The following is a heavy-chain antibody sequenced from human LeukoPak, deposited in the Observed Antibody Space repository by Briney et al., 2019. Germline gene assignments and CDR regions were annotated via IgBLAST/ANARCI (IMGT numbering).Heavy chain of an antibody. CDR2: IYTSGST. CDR1: GGSISSGSYY. CDR3: ARDSPGYCSSTSCRKFDP. V-gene: IGHV4-61*02. Sequence: PSETLSLTCTVSGGSISSGSYYWSWIRQPAGKGLEWIGRIYTSGSTNYDPSLKSRVTMSVDTSKNQFSLKLSSVTAADTAVYYCARDSPGYCSSTSCRKFDPWDQGTLVTVSS. D-gene: IGHD2-2*01. J-gene: IGHJ5*02.